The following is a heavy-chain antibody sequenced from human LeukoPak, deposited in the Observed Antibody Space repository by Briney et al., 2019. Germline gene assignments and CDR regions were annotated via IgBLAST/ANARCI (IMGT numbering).Heavy chain of an antibody. CDR3: ARVWQQLVRYPHFDY. V-gene: IGHV3-11*01. D-gene: IGHD6-13*01. CDR2: ISSSGSTI. Sequence: GGSLRLSCAASGFTFSDYYMSWIRQAPGKGLEWVSYISSSGSTIYYADSVKGRFTISRDNAKNSLYLQMNSLRAEDTAVYYCARVWQQLVRYPHFDYWGQGTLVTVSS. CDR1: GFTFSDYY. J-gene: IGHJ4*02.